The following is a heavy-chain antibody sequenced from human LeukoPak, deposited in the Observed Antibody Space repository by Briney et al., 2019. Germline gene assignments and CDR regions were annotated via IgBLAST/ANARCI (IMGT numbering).Heavy chain of an antibody. J-gene: IGHJ6*03. CDR3: AGYGSGIENYYYYYMDV. CDR1: GGTFSGYA. CDR2: IIPIFGTA. Sequence: ASVKVSCKASGGTFSGYAISWVRQAPGQGLEWMGGIIPIFGTANYAQKFQGRVTITADESTSTAYMELSSLRSEDTAVYYCAGYGSGIENYYYYYMDVWGKGTTVTVSS. V-gene: IGHV1-69*13. D-gene: IGHD3-10*01.